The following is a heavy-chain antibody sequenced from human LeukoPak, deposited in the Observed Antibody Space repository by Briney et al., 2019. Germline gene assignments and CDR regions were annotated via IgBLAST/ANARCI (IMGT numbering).Heavy chain of an antibody. CDR1: GFTFSSYE. CDR3: ARVGYCGGDCYWDAFDI. J-gene: IGHJ3*02. D-gene: IGHD2-21*02. V-gene: IGHV3-48*03. Sequence: PGGSLRLSCAASGFTFSSYEMNCVRQAPGKGLEWVSYISSSGSTIYYADSVKGRFTISRDNAKNSLYLQMNSLRAEDTAVYYCARVGYCGGDCYWDAFDIWGQGTMVTVSS. CDR2: ISSSGSTI.